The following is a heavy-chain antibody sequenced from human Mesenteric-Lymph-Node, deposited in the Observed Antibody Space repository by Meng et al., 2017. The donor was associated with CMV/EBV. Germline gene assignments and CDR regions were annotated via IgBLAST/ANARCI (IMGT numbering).Heavy chain of an antibody. V-gene: IGHV1-18*01. CDR2: ISAYNGNT. CDR1: GYTFTSYG. D-gene: IGHD4-23*01. J-gene: IGHJ6*02. CDR3: ARVNGATAVVYYYGMDV. Sequence: ASVKVSCQASGYTFTSYGISWVRQAPGQGLEWMGRISAYNGNTNYAQKLQGRVTMTTDTSTSTAYMELRSLRSDDTAVYYCARVNGATAVVYYYGMDVWGQGTTVTVSS.